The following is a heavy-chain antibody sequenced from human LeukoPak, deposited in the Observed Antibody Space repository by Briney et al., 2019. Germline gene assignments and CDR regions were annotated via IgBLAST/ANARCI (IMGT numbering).Heavy chain of an antibody. CDR3: AKDAQRGFDYGNSLEY. V-gene: IGHV3-33*06. D-gene: IGHD4-11*01. J-gene: IGHJ4*02. CDR1: GFTFSHYG. Sequence: GGSLRLSCAASGFTFSHYGMHWVRQAPGKGLEWVAVIWNDGTNRYYGDSVKGRFTISRDDSKNTVYLQMNGLRAGDTAVYYCAKDAQRGFDYGNSLEYWGQGTLVTVSS. CDR2: IWNDGTNR.